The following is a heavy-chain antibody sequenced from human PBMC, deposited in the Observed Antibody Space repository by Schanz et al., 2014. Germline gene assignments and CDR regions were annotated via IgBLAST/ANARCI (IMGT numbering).Heavy chain of an antibody. Sequence: EGQLAESGGGLVQPGGSLRLSCAVSGFTVSSNHMSWVRQAPGKGLEWVSVIYSGIGAYYADSVKGRFTMSRDNSKNTLYLQMNSLGAEDTAVYYCARDGDRFYHNYYMDVWGKGTTVTVSS. CDR1: GFTVSSNH. CDR2: IYSGIGA. CDR3: ARDGDRFYHNYYMDV. J-gene: IGHJ6*03. D-gene: IGHD4-17*01. V-gene: IGHV3-66*01.